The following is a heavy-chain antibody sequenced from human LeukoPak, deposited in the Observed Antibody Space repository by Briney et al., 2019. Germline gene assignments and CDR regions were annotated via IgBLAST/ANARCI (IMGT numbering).Heavy chain of an antibody. CDR3: ARDLRGPGYYYYMDV. Sequence: GGSLRLSCVASGFIFSNYWMSWVRQVPGKGLEWVANMKQDGREKYLVDSVKGRFTISRDNAKNSLYLQMNSLRAEDTAVYYCARDLRGPGYYYYMDVWGKGTTVTVSS. D-gene: IGHD4-17*01. CDR1: GFIFSNYW. J-gene: IGHJ6*03. CDR2: MKQDGREK. V-gene: IGHV3-7*01.